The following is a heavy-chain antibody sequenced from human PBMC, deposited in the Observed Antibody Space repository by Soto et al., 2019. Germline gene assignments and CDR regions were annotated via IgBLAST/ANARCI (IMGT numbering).Heavy chain of an antibody. CDR3: AKVSLGALTFTDYYYYGLDV. CDR2: ISGGGGST. J-gene: IGHJ6*02. CDR1: GLTFSTYA. Sequence: GESLKISCAASGLTFSTYAMNWVRQAPGKGLEWVSAISGGGGSTYYADSVKGRVTISRDNSKNTLYLQMNSLRAEDTAVYYCAKVSLGALTFTDYYYYGLDVWGQGTTVTVSS. V-gene: IGHV3-23*01. D-gene: IGHD1-26*01.